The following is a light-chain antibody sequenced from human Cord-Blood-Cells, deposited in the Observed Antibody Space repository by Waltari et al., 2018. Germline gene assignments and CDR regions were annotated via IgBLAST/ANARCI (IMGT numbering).Light chain of an antibody. CDR2: DVS. CDR3: SSYTSSSTLVL. Sequence: HSALTQPASVSGSPGQSITISCTGTSSDVGGYNYVSGYQQHPGKAPKLMIYDVSNRPSGVSNRFPGAKSGNTASLTISGLQAEDEADYYCSSYTSSSTLVLFGGGTKLTVL. CDR1: SSDVGGYNY. V-gene: IGLV2-14*01. J-gene: IGLJ2*01.